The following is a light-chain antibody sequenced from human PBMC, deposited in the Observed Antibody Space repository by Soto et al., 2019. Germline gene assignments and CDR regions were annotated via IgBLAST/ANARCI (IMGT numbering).Light chain of an antibody. CDR2: EVT. Sequence: QSALTQPASVSGSPGQSITISCTGTSGDIGSYNRVSWYQQHPGKAPKLIIYEVTDRPSGVSNRLSGSKSGNTASLTISGLQAEDAAEYYCSSYTNINTRACVFGTGTKLTVL. CDR3: SSYTNINTRACV. V-gene: IGLV2-14*01. CDR1: SGDIGSYNR. J-gene: IGLJ1*01.